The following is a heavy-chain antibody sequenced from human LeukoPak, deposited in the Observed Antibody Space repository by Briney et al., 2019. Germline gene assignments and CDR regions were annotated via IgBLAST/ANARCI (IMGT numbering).Heavy chain of an antibody. CDR1: GGSIDITNF. CDR2: ISHDGTI. V-gene: IGHV4-4*02. CDR3: TRENRPFCPFAY. J-gene: IGHJ4*02. D-gene: IGHD2/OR15-2a*01. Sequence: SETLSLTCGVSGGSIDITNFWSWVRQAPGKGLEWIGEISHDGTINYNSSLRSRVAMSLDRANNHFSLSLTSVTAADTAVYYCTRENRPFCPFAYWGQGILVTVSS.